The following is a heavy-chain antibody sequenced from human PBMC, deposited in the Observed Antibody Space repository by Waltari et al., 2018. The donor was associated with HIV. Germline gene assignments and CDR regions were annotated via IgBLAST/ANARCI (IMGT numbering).Heavy chain of an antibody. D-gene: IGHD6-19*01. J-gene: IGHJ4*02. CDR3: VRVRDSSSGWYIFDY. CDR2: SGAAGDT. Sequence: EVHLVESGGGLIQPGGSLRLSCAASGFTFNTYDMHWVRQAAGEGLQVVSASGAAGDTYYSDSVKGRFTISRENAKNSLFLQMNSLRAGDTAVYFCVRVRDSSSGWYIFDYWGQGALVTVSS. CDR1: GFTFNTYD. V-gene: IGHV3-13*02.